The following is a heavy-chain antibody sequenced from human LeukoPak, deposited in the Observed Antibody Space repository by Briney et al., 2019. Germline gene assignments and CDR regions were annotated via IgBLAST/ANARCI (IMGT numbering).Heavy chain of an antibody. Sequence: GGSLRLSCTVSGFTVSTNSMSWVRQAPGKGLEWVSFIYSDNTHYSDSVKGRFTISRDNSKNTLYLQMNSLRAEDTAVYYCAKGLERESRLDSWGQGTLVTVSS. CDR3: AKGLERESRLDS. CDR2: IYSDNT. D-gene: IGHD1-1*01. J-gene: IGHJ4*02. CDR1: GFTVSTNS. V-gene: IGHV3-53*01.